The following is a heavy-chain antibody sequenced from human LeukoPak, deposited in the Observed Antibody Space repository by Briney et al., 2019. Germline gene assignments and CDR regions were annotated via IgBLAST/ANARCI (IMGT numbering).Heavy chain of an antibody. V-gene: IGHV3-21*01. D-gene: IGHD1-26*01. J-gene: IGHJ4*02. CDR1: GFTFSTNS. CDR2: ISSGSSYI. Sequence: GGSLRLSCAASGFTFSTNSMDWVRQAPGKGLEWVSTISSGSSYIYYADSAKGRFTISRDNAKNSLYLQMNSLRAEDTALYYCARARWELLYNCDYWGQGTLVTVSS. CDR3: ARARWELLYNCDY.